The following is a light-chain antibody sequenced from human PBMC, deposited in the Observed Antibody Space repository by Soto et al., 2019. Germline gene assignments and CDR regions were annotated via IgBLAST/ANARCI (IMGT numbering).Light chain of an antibody. J-gene: IGKJ1*01. CDR3: QQYNNWPPCT. Sequence: EIVWTQSPATLSLSPGGRATLSCRASQSVSSSSLAWYRQKPGQAPRLLIYGASSRATGIPDRFSGSGSATDFTLTISSLQSEDFAVYYCQQYNNWPPCTFGQGTKVEIK. CDR1: QSVSSSS. CDR2: GAS. V-gene: IGKV3-20*01.